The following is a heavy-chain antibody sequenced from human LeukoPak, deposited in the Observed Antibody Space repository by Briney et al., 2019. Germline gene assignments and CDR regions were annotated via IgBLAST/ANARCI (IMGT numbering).Heavy chain of an antibody. D-gene: IGHD1-1*01. CDR3: ARLWRAAIDY. V-gene: IGHV4-39*01. CDR1: GSSISSSSYS. J-gene: IGHJ4*02. Sequence: PSETLSLTCTVVSGSSISSSSYSWGWIRQPPGKGREWVGSFYYSYITYYNPSLKSRVTIWTDTSKTQFSLKLSSVTAADTAVYYCARLWRAAIDYGGQGILVTVSS. CDR2: FYYSYIT.